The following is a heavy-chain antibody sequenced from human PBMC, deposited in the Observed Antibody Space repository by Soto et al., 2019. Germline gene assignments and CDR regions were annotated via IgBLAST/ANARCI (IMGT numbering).Heavy chain of an antibody. CDR3: AKVESSMYDILTGYYSN. CDR1: GFTFDDYA. Sequence: EVQLVESGGGLVQPGRSLRLSCAASGFTFDDYAMHWVRQAPGKGLEWVSGISWNSGSIGYADSVKGRCTISRDNAKNSLYLQMNSLRAEDTALYYCAKVESSMYDILTGYYSNWGQGTLVTVSS. D-gene: IGHD3-9*01. V-gene: IGHV3-9*01. CDR2: ISWNSGSI. J-gene: IGHJ4*02.